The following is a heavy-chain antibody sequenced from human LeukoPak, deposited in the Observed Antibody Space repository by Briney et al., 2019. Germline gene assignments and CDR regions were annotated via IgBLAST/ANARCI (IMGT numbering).Heavy chain of an antibody. CDR3: ATAVPFTPFDY. Sequence: SETLSLTCAVYGGSFSGYYWSWIRQPPGKGLEWIGEINHSGSTNYNPSLKSRVTISVDTSKNQFSLKLSSVTAADTAVYYCATAVPFTPFDYWGQGTLVTVSS. V-gene: IGHV4-34*01. J-gene: IGHJ4*02. CDR1: GGSFSGYY. CDR2: INHSGST.